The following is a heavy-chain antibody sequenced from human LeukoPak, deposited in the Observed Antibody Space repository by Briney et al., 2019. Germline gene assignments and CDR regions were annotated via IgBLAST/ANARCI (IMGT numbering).Heavy chain of an antibody. CDR3: AKGIAMADFDY. D-gene: IGHD5-18*01. J-gene: IGHJ4*02. CDR2: ISGSGGST. V-gene: IGHV3-23*01. CDR1: GFTFSSYA. Sequence: GGSLRLSCAASGFTFSSYAMSWVRKAPGEGLEWVSAISGSGGSTYYADSVKGRFTISRDNSKNTLYLQMNSLRAEDTAVYYCAKGIAMADFDYWGQGTLVTVSS.